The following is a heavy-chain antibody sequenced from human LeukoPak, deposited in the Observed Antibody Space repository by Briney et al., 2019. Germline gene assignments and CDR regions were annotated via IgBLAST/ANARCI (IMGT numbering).Heavy chain of an antibody. J-gene: IGHJ6*02. D-gene: IGHD1-1*01. CDR2: IYYSGST. Sequence: SETLSLTCTVSGGSLCSGDYYRSWIRQPPGKGLEWIGYIYYSGSTYYNTSLKSRVTISVDTSKNQFSLKLSSVTAADTAVYYWASLNVEKKRPTTNYDYGMDVWGQGTTVTVSS. CDR1: GGSLCSGDYY. CDR3: ASLNVEKKRPTTNYDYGMDV. V-gene: IGHV4-30-4*01.